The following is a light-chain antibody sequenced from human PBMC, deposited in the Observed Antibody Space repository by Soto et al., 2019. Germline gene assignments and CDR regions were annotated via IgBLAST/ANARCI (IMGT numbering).Light chain of an antibody. Sequence: IQMTQSPSSLSASVGDRVTITCRASQNISKNLNWYQHRPGKAPKLLVYAASSLQSGVPSRFNGSESGTDSSLTSTSLQPEDSANYYCQQSYNTPLTFGPGT. CDR3: QQSYNTPLT. J-gene: IGKJ3*01. V-gene: IGKV1-39*01. CDR2: AAS. CDR1: QNISKN.